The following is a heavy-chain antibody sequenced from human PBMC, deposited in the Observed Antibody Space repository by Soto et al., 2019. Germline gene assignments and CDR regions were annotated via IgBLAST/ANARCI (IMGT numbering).Heavy chain of an antibody. CDR2: INAGNGNT. D-gene: IGHD3-3*01. Sequence: QVQLVQSGAEVRKPGASVKVSCKASGYTFTSYAMHWVRQSPGQGLEWMGWINAGNGNTKYSQKFQGRVTITTDTSASTAYMELSSLRSEDTAVYYCAKQSPPYYDFWSNYPPLNWVDPWGQGTLVTVSS. J-gene: IGHJ5*02. CDR3: AKQSPPYYDFWSNYPPLNWVDP. V-gene: IGHV1-3*01. CDR1: GYTFTSYA.